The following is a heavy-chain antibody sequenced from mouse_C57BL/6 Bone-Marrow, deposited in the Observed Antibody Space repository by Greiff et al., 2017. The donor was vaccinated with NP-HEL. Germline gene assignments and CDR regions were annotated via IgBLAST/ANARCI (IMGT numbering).Heavy chain of an antibody. D-gene: IGHD1-3*01. J-gene: IGHJ3*01. Sequence: QVQLQQSGAELARPGASVKLSCKASGYTFTSYGISWVKQRTGQGLEWIGEIYPRSGNTYYNEQFKGKATLTADKSSSTAYMELRSLTSEDSAVYFCAREGSSDWFAYWGQGTLVTVSA. CDR3: AREGSSDWFAY. CDR2: IYPRSGNT. CDR1: GYTFTSYG. V-gene: IGHV1-81*01.